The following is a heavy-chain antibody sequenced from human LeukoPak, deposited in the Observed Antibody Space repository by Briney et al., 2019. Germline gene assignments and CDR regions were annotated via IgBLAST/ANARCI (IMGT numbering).Heavy chain of an antibody. CDR2: ITSTGTYT. V-gene: IGHV3-21*01. Sequence: RSGGSLRLSCAASGFTFSSYNMNWVRQAPGKGLEWVSSITSTGTYTFYADSVKGRFTITRDNSKNSLYLQMISLRAEDTAIYYCARDPYSGSYGDSYYYYMDVWGKGTTVTISS. D-gene: IGHD1-26*01. J-gene: IGHJ6*03. CDR3: ARDPYSGSYGDSYYYYMDV. CDR1: GFTFSSYN.